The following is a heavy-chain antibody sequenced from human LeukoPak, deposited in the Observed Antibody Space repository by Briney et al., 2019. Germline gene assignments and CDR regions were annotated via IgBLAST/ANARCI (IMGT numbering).Heavy chain of an antibody. Sequence: PSETLSLTCAVYGGSFSVYYWSWIRQPPGKGLEWIGEINHSGSTNYHPSLKSRVTISVDTSKNQFSLKLSSVTAADTAVYYCARGTLRSPRPKRNFDHWPQGNLVTVSS. J-gene: IGHJ4*02. V-gene: IGHV4-34*01. CDR3: ARGTLRSPRPKRNFDH. CDR2: INHSGST. CDR1: GGSFSVYY.